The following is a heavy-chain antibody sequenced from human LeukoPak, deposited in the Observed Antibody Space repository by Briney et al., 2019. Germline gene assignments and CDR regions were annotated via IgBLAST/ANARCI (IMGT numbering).Heavy chain of an antibody. CDR3: ARQSNDFWSGYYVGSDP. CDR1: GYSISSGYY. D-gene: IGHD3-3*01. J-gene: IGHJ5*02. V-gene: IGHV4-38-2*01. Sequence: PSETLSLTCAVSGYSISSGYYWGWIRQPPGTGLEWIGSIYHSGSTYYNPSLKSRVTISVDTSKNQFSLKLSSVTAADTAVYYCARQSNDFWSGYYVGSDPWGQGTLVTVSS. CDR2: IYHSGST.